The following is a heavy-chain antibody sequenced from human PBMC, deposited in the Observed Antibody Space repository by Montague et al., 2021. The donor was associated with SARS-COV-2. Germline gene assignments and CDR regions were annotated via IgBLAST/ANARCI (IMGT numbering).Heavy chain of an antibody. CDR2: TNYSSKWTS. Sequence: CAISGDSVWSNTAACNWIRQSPSGGLEWLGKTNYSSKWTSDYATSVEGRISIDPDTSKNQFFLHLRSVTPEDTGVYYCVRDTGSAQAGFDAWGQGTLVTVSS. J-gene: IGHJ4*02. CDR3: VRDTGSAQAGFDA. D-gene: IGHD4-17*01. CDR1: GDSVWSNTAA. V-gene: IGHV6-1*01.